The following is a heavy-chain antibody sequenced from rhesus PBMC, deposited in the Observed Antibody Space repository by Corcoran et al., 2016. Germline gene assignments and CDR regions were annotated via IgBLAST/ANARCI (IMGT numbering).Heavy chain of an antibody. V-gene: IGHV3-54*02. CDR1: GFTFSSYG. J-gene: IGHJ4*01. CDR2: IEYDGSKK. D-gene: IGHD2-27*01. CDR3: ARESGMTSPFFDC. Sequence: EVQLVESGGGLVQPGGSLRLSCAASGFTFSSYGMHWVRQAPGKGLEWVAVIEYDGSKKYCADSLKDRVTISRDNSKNMLYLQMNNLKVEDTAVYYCARESGMTSPFFDCWGQGVLVTVSS.